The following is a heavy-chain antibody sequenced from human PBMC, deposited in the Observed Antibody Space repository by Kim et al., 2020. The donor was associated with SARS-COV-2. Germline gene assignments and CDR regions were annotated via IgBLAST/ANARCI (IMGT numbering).Heavy chain of an antibody. J-gene: IGHJ4*02. V-gene: IGHV3-23*01. CDR3: ARLRLRELWTIDY. CDR2: ISVSGATT. D-gene: IGHD3-16*01. Sequence: GGSLRLSCAASGFTFSNHALNWVRQAPGKGLEWVSGISVSGATTYYADSVRGRFTGSRDNSKNTLYLHMSSLRADDPAIYYCARLRLRELWTIDYWGQGTRVTLSS. CDR1: GFTFSNHA.